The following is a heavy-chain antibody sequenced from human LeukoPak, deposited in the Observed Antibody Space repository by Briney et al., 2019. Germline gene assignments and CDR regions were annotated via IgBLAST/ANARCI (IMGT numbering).Heavy chain of an antibody. D-gene: IGHD1-14*01. V-gene: IGHV1-2*02. CDR3: ARVLARYGNLDY. J-gene: IGHJ4*02. CDR1: GYTFTDYY. CDR2: INPNSGGT. Sequence: ASVKVSCKASGYTFTDYYIHWVRQAPGQGLEWMGWINPNSGGTNYTQKFQGRVTMTRDTSISTAYLELNRLTSDDTAVYYCARVLARYGNLDYWGQGVLVTVSS.